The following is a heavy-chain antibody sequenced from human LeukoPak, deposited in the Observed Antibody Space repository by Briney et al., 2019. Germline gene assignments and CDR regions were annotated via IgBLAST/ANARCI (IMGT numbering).Heavy chain of an antibody. CDR2: IYYSGST. D-gene: IGHD3-22*01. CDR1: GDSISSSSYY. V-gene: IGHV4-39*01. CDR3: ARHAGYDSSGYTHNYYFDY. Sequence: PSETLSLTCTVSGDSISSSSYYWGWIRQPPGKGLEWIGIIYYSGSTYYNPSLKSRVTISVDTSKNQFSLKLSSVTAADTAVYYCARHAGYDSSGYTHNYYFDYWGQGTLVTVSS. J-gene: IGHJ4*02.